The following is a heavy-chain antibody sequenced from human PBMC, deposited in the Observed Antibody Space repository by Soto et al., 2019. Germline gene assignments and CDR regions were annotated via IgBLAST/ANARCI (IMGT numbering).Heavy chain of an antibody. CDR2: ISGSGGRS. Sequence: GXSLRLSCAASGFTFSNYALTWFRQGPVNGLEWVSGISGSGGRSYYADSVKGRFTISRDNSKSTLYLQMNSLRAEDTAVYYCAKAYFVWSSEQPYYFDYWGQGTLVTVS. J-gene: IGHJ4*02. CDR3: AKAYFVWSSEQPYYFDY. CDR1: GFTFSNYA. V-gene: IGHV3-23*01. D-gene: IGHD3-16*01.